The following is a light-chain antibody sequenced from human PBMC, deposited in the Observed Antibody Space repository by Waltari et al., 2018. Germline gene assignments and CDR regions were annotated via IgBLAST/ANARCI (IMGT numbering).Light chain of an antibody. V-gene: IGLV2-14*03. CDR3: SSYTRSSTLV. CDR1: SRDVGGYNL. Sequence: QSALTQPASVSGSPGQSITISCPGTSRDVGGYNLVSWYQQHPGKAPKLIIYDVNARPSGLSYRFSGSKSGNTASLTISGLQAEDEADYYCSSYTRSSTLVFGTGTKVTVL. CDR2: DVN. J-gene: IGLJ1*01.